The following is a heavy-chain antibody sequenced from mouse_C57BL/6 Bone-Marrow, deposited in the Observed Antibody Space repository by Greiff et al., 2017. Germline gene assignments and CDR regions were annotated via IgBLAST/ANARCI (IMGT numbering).Heavy chain of an antibody. CDR2: IDPEDGET. D-gene: IGHD3-2*02. J-gene: IGHJ2*01. V-gene: IGHV14-2*01. Sequence: EVKLMESGAELVKPGASVKLSCTASGFNIKDYYMHWVKQRTEQGLEWIGRIDPEDGETKYAPKFPGKATITADTSSNTAYLQLSSLTSEDTAVYYCARRDSSGSDYWGQGTTLTVSS. CDR1: GFNIKDYY. CDR3: ARRDSSGSDY.